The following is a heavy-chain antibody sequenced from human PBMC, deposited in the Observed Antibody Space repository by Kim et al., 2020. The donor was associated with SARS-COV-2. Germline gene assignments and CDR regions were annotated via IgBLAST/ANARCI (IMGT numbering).Heavy chain of an antibody. CDR1: GDSVSSNSAA. CDR2: TYYRSKWYN. V-gene: IGHV6-1*01. J-gene: IGHJ6*02. CDR3: ARDQAVAGIYYYYYYGMDV. Sequence: SQTLSLTCAISGDSVSSNSAAWNWIRQSPSRGLEWLGRTYYRSKWYNDYAVSVKSRITINPDTSKNQFSLQLNSVTPEDTAVYYCARDQAVAGIYYYYYYGMDVWGQGTTVTVSS. D-gene: IGHD6-19*01.